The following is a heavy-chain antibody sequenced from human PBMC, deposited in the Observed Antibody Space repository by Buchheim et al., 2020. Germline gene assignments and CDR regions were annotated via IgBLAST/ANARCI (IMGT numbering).Heavy chain of an antibody. D-gene: IGHD3-22*01. Sequence: QVQLVESGGGVVQPGRSLRLSCAASGFTFSSYGMHWVRQAPGKGLEWVAVIWYDGSNKYYADSVKGRFTISRDNSQNTLYLQMNSLRAEDTAVYYCARSYSGYYFGFDPWGQGTL. CDR1: GFTFSSYG. V-gene: IGHV3-33*01. CDR3: ARSYSGYYFGFDP. CDR2: IWYDGSNK. J-gene: IGHJ5*02.